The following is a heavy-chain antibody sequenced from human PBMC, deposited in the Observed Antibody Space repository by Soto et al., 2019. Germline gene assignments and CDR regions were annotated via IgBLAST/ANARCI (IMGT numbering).Heavy chain of an antibody. J-gene: IGHJ6*02. CDR2: IIPIFGTA. CDR1: GGTFSSYA. V-gene: IGHV1-69*13. Sequence: GASVKVSCKASGGTFSSYAISWVRQAPGQGLEWMGGIIPIFGTANYAQKFQGRVTITADESTSTAYMELSSLRSEDTAVYYCASHYDFWSGYYSPYYYYGMDVWGQGTTVTVSS. CDR3: ASHYDFWSGYYSPYYYYGMDV. D-gene: IGHD3-3*01.